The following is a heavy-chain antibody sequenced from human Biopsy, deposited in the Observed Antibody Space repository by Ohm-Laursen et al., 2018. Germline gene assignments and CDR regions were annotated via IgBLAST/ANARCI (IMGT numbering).Heavy chain of an antibody. D-gene: IGHD5-24*01. CDR2: IYFTGRT. Sequence: SETLSLTCTVSGGPIDSYYWSWIRQPPGKALEWIGYIYFTGRTGYNPSLKSRVTMSVNTSKKQFSLRLSSVTAADTAVYYCASAGYNPDWNFDLWGRGTRVTASS. CDR1: GGPIDSYY. V-gene: IGHV4-59*12. J-gene: IGHJ2*01. CDR3: ASAGYNPDWNFDL.